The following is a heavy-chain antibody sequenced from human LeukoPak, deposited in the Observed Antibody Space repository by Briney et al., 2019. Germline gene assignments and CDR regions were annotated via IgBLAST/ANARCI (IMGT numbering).Heavy chain of an antibody. CDR3: ARDLGYSSGPNY. D-gene: IGHD6-19*01. CDR2: ITLSSSTI. Sequence: GGSLRLSCAASGFNFNNYNMNWVRQAPGKGLEWVSYITLSSSTIYYADSVKGRFTVSRDNAKNSLYLQMNSLRAEDTAVYYCARDLGYSSGPNYWGQGTRVTVSS. CDR1: GFNFNNYN. V-gene: IGHV3-48*01. J-gene: IGHJ4*02.